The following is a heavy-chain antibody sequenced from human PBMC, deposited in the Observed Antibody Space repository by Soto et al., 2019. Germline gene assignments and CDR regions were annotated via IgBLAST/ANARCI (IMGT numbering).Heavy chain of an antibody. CDR1: GYTFPSYD. CDR3: AGGEDYFDY. CDR2: MNPNSGNT. J-gene: IGHJ4*02. Sequence: QVQLVQSGGEVKKPGASVKVSCKASGYTFPSYDINSVRQATGQVLEWMGWMNPNSGNTGYAQKFQGRVTMNRNTSISTAYMELSSLRSEDTAVYYCAGGEDYFDYWGQGTLVTVSS. V-gene: IGHV1-8*01.